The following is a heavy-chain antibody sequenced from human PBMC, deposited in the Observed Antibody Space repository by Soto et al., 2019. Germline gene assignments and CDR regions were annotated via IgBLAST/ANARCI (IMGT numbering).Heavy chain of an antibody. V-gene: IGHV4-39*01. J-gene: IGHJ4*02. Sequence: XETLSLTCTVSGSSIITDNYFWVWIRQSPRRGLELIGSISYSGRTYDNPSLQSRVTISIDASKNQFSLKLTSVTTADTAVYYCARRRASDYGGNHHPYYFDRWGQGALVTVSS. D-gene: IGHD4-17*01. CDR3: ARRRASDYGGNHHPYYFDR. CDR2: ISYSGRT. CDR1: GSSIITDNYF.